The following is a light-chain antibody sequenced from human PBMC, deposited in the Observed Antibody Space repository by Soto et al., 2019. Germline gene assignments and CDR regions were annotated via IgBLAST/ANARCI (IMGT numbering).Light chain of an antibody. J-gene: IGKJ3*01. CDR3: QHYGRSAIFT. CDR2: DAS. Sequence: DIQMTQSPSTLSASVGDRITITCRASQSVSRRLAWYQQKPGKAPKLLIYDASSLDSGVPSRFSGRGSGTEFTLTISSLEPEDFAVYYCQHYGRSAIFTLGPGTTVDIK. V-gene: IGKV1-5*01. CDR1: QSVSRR.